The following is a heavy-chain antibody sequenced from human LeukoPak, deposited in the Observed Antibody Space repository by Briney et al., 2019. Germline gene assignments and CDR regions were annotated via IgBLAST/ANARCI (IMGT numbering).Heavy chain of an antibody. Sequence: GGSLRLSCAAYGFTFSSYGMHWVRQAPGKGLEWVAVISYDGSNKYYADSVKGRFTISRDNSKNTLYLQMNSLRAEDTAVYYCAKAIPTGYDILTGNYYYYGMDVWGQGTTVTVSS. J-gene: IGHJ6*02. CDR2: ISYDGSNK. CDR1: GFTFSSYG. CDR3: AKAIPTGYDILTGNYYYYGMDV. V-gene: IGHV3-30*18. D-gene: IGHD3-9*01.